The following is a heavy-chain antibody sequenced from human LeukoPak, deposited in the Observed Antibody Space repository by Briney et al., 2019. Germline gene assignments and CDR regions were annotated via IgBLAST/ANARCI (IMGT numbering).Heavy chain of an antibody. CDR3: AKGGSSSWTDAFDI. V-gene: IGHV3-30*02. D-gene: IGHD6-13*01. CDR2: IRYDGSNK. Sequence: GGSLRLSCAASGFTFSSYGMHWVRQAPDKGLEWVAFIRYDGSNKYYADSVKGRFTISRDNSKNTLYLQMNSLRAEDTAVYYCAKGGSSSWTDAFDIWGQGTMVTVSS. J-gene: IGHJ3*02. CDR1: GFTFSSYG.